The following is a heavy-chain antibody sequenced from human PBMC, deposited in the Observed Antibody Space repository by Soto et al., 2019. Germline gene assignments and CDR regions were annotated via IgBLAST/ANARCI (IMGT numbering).Heavy chain of an antibody. J-gene: IGHJ5*02. CDR2: IYSGGST. V-gene: IGHV3-66*01. Sequence: LLRVSSGAAGVSVNSNYMSWVLKAPGKGLEWVSVIYSGGSTYYADSVKGRFTISRDNAKNTLYLQMNSLRAEDTAVYYCARVVSSGWGRWFDPWGQGTLVTVSS. CDR1: GVSVNSNY. D-gene: IGHD6-19*01. CDR3: ARVVSSGWGRWFDP.